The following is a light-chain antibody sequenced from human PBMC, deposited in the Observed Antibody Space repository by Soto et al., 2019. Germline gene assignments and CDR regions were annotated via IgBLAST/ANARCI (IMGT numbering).Light chain of an antibody. Sequence: AIQLTQSPSSLSASVGDRVTITCRASQGISSALAWYQQKPGKAPKLMIYDASSLESGVPSRFSGSGSGTDFTLTISSLQPEDVATYYCQQSYSTPPTLGGGTKVDIK. CDR2: DAS. J-gene: IGKJ4*01. CDR1: QGISSA. CDR3: QQSYSTPPT. V-gene: IGKV1-13*02.